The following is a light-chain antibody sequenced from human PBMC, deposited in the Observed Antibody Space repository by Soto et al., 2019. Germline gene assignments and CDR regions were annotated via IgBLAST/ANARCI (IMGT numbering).Light chain of an antibody. Sequence: DIQMAQSPSTLSASVGGRVTITCRASQSITRRLAWYQQKPGKAPNLLIYDASSLQTGVPSRFSGGGSGTEFTLTISSLQPEDFATYYCQQYNTYPRTFGQGTKVELK. J-gene: IGKJ1*01. CDR3: QQYNTYPRT. CDR1: QSITRR. V-gene: IGKV1-5*01. CDR2: DAS.